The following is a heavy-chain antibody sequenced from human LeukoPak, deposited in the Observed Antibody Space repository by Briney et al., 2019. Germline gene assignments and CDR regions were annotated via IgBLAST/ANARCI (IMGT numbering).Heavy chain of an antibody. Sequence: GGSLRLSCAASGFTFSNRWMSWVRQAPGKGLEWVANIRHDGGEKYYVDSVKGRFSISRDNAKNSLYLQMDSLRADDTAVYYCARRGSLVTARHVDFWGQGTLVTVSS. CDR2: IRHDGGEK. V-gene: IGHV3-7*03. CDR1: GFTFSNRW. D-gene: IGHD2-21*02. CDR3: ARRGSLVTARHVDF. J-gene: IGHJ4*02.